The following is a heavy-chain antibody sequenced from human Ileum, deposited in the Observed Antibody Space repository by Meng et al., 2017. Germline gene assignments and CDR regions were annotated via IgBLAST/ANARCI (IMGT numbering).Heavy chain of an antibody. D-gene: IGHD3-3*01. J-gene: IGHJ4*02. CDR2: VHTDGTST. CDR3: VRGLSGRYGYFDY. CDR1: GLTFSTSV. V-gene: IGHV3-74*02. Sequence: GQSVGSGGGVVQPGTSLRLSCAVSGLTFSTSVMHWVRQAPGEGLVWVSRVHTDGTSTYYADSVKGRFTISRDNAKNTLYLQMNSLRAEDTAVYYCVRGLSGRYGYFDYWAQGTLVTVSS.